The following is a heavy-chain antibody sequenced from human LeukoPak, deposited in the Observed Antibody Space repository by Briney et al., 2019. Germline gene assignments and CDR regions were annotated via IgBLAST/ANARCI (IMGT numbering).Heavy chain of an antibody. CDR3: AKDNAYYYADY. CDR1: GFAFSDDS. D-gene: IGHD3-10*01. Sequence: PGGSLRLSCVASGFAFSDDSMNWVRQPPGKGLEWVSSISSTSTYIYYADSVKGRFTISRDNSKNTLYLQMNSLRAEDTAIYYCAKDNAYYYADYWGQGTLVTVSS. V-gene: IGHV3-21*01. J-gene: IGHJ4*02. CDR2: ISSTSTYI.